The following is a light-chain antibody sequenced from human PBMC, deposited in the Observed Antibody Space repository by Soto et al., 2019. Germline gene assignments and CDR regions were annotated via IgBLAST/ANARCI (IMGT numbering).Light chain of an antibody. CDR1: QSVSSSY. CDR2: GAS. Sequence: EIVLTQSPGTLSLSPGERATLSCRASQSVSSSYLAWYQQKPGQAPRLLIYGASSRATGIPDRFSGSGSGTDFPLTISRLEPDAFAVYYCQQYGSSPLTFGGGTKVEIK. CDR3: QQYGSSPLT. J-gene: IGKJ4*01. V-gene: IGKV3-20*01.